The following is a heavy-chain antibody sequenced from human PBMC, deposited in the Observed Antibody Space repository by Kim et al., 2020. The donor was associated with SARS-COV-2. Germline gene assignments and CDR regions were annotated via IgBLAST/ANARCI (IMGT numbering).Heavy chain of an antibody. CDR3: AKAMDLVATKNSGGDCYYDAFDI. CDR1: GFTFDDYA. Sequence: GSLRVSCAASGFTFDDYAMHWVRQAPGKGLEWVSLISGDGGSTYYADSVKGRFSISRDNSKYSLYLQMNSLRTEDTALYYRAKAMDLVATKNSGGDCYYDAFDIWGQGTMVTVSS. D-gene: IGHD2-21*02. V-gene: IGHV3-43*02. CDR2: ISGDGGST. J-gene: IGHJ3*02.